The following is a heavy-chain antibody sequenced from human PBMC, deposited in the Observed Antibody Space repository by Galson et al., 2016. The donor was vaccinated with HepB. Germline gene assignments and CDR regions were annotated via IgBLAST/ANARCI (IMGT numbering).Heavy chain of an antibody. CDR2: IYYSGST. J-gene: IGHJ4*02. D-gene: IGHD2-15*01. CDR3: ARDNLLRGVATTQTYFDY. V-gene: IGHV4-39*02. CDR1: GGSISSVNYY. Sequence: ETLSLTCTVSGGSISSVNYYWGWIRQPPGKGLEWIGTIYYSGSTHYSPSLKSRVTISVDTSKSQFSLKLRSVTAADTAVYYCARDNLLRGVATTQTYFDYWGQGTLVTVSS.